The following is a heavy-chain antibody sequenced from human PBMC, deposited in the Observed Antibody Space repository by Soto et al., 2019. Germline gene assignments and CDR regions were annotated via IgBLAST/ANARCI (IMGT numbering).Heavy chain of an antibody. CDR1: GFTFSSYG. J-gene: IGHJ4*02. Sequence: QVQLVESGGGVVQPGRSLRLSCAASGFTFSSYGMHWVRQAPGKGLEWVAVISYDGSYKYYADSMKGRVTISRDNSKNTLYVQINSLIAEDTAVYYCAKEGSVVATTPDFDYWGQVTLVTVSS. CDR2: ISYDGSYK. D-gene: IGHD5-12*01. CDR3: AKEGSVVATTPDFDY. V-gene: IGHV3-30*18.